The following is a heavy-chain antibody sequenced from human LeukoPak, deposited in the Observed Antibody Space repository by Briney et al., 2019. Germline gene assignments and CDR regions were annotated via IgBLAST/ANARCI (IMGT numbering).Heavy chain of an antibody. D-gene: IGHD6-13*01. CDR2: ISSSGSTI. J-gene: IGHJ4*02. CDR3: ARDLGIAAAGFDY. V-gene: IGHV3-48*03. Sequence: PGGSLRLSCAASGFTFSSYEMNWVRQAPGKGLEWVSYISSSGSTIYYVDSVKGRFTISRDTAKNSLYLQMNSLRAEDTAVYYCARDLGIAAAGFDYWGQGTLVTVFS. CDR1: GFTFSSYE.